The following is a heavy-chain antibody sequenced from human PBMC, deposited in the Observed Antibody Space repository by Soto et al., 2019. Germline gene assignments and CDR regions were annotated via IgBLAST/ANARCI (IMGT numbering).Heavy chain of an antibody. CDR1: GGSFSGYY. J-gene: IGHJ6*02. V-gene: IGHV4-34*01. D-gene: IGHD5-18*01. CDR2: INHSGST. CDR3: ARRIQLWFRAYYYYGLDV. Sequence: SETLSLTCAVYGGSFSGYYWSWIRQPPGKGLEWIGEINHSGSTKYNPSLKSRVTISVDAYKNHFSLKLSSVTDADTAVYYYARRIQLWFRAYYYYGLDVWGQGTTDTVSS.